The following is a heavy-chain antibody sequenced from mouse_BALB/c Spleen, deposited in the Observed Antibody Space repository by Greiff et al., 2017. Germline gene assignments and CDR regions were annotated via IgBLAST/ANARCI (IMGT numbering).Heavy chain of an antibody. CDR2: INPYNGDT. D-gene: IGHD1-1*01. J-gene: IGHJ4*01. Sequence: VQLQQSGPELVKPGASVKISCKASGYSFTGYFMNWVMQSHGKSLEWIGRINPYNGDTFYNQKFKGKATLTVDKSSSTAHMELRSLASEDSAVYYCAREGVYGYYAMDYWGQGTSVTVSS. CDR3: AREGVYGYYAMDY. V-gene: IGHV1-20*02. CDR1: GYSFTGYF.